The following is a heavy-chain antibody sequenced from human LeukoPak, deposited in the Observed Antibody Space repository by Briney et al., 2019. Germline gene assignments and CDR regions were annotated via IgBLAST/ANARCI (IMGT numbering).Heavy chain of an antibody. CDR3: ARVKGYCSSTSCYRYYYYYGMDV. Sequence: SETLSLTCAVYSGSFSGYYWSWIRQPPGKGLEWIGEINHSGSTNYNPSLKSRVTISVDTSKNQFSLKLSSVTAADTAVYYCARVKGYCSSTSCYRYYYYYGMDVWGQGTTVTVSS. D-gene: IGHD2-2*01. J-gene: IGHJ6*02. V-gene: IGHV4-34*01. CDR1: SGSFSGYY. CDR2: INHSGST.